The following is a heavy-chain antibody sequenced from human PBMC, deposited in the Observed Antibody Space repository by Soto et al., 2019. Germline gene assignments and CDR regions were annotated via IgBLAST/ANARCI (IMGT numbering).Heavy chain of an antibody. CDR3: AKVQEFCGFNCYIVDS. Sequence: GGSLRLSCNASGFSFGTYLMTWVRQAPGKGLEWVSSISGNGFDTYYADSVKGRFTISRDNSKNRLFLQMNSLRADDTALYYCAKVQEFCGFNCYIVDSWGQGVLVTVSS. CDR1: GFSFGTYL. D-gene: IGHD2-21*02. CDR2: ISGNGFDT. J-gene: IGHJ4*02. V-gene: IGHV3-23*01.